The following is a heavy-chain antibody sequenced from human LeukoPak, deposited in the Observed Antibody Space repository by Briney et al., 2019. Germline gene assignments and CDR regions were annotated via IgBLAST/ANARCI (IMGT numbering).Heavy chain of an antibody. Sequence: GGSLRLSCAASGFTVSSNYMSWVRQAPGKGLEWVSVIYSGGSTYYADSVKGRFTISRDNSKNTLYLQMNSLRAEDTAVYYCARDGTSYCSGGSCGYWGQGTLVTVSS. V-gene: IGHV3-66*01. CDR3: ARDGTSYCSGGSCGY. CDR2: IYSGGST. J-gene: IGHJ4*02. D-gene: IGHD2-15*01. CDR1: GFTVSSNY.